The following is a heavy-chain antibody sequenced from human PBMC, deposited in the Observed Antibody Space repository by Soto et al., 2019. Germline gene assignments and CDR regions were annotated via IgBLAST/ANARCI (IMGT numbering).Heavy chain of an antibody. D-gene: IGHD2-2*01. CDR2: INQSGNT. CDR3: ARPSYAINWDCHYGMQV. Sequence: QVHIQQWGAGVLKPSETLSLTCAVSGGSFSGYYWTWIRQIPGKGLEWIGEINQSGNTKYNPSLMSRVTMSVDTSRNQFSPKLRSVTAADTAVYYCARPSYAINWDCHYGMQVWVQGTSVTVSS. J-gene: IGHJ6*02. V-gene: IGHV4-34*01. CDR1: GGSFSGYY.